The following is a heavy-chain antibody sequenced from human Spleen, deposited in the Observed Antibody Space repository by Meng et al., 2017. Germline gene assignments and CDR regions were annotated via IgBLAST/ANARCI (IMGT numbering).Heavy chain of an antibody. CDR3: ARVTGYCSSTSCYRKFDY. CDR2: IYYSGST. CDR1: DGSISSYY. D-gene: IGHD2-2*01. Sequence: SETLSLTCTVSDGSISSYYWSWIRQPPGKGLEWIGYIYYSGSTNYSPSLKSRVTISVDTSKNQFSLKLSSVTAADTAVYYCARVTGYCSSTSCYRKFDYWGQGTLVTVSS. J-gene: IGHJ4*02. V-gene: IGHV4-59*01.